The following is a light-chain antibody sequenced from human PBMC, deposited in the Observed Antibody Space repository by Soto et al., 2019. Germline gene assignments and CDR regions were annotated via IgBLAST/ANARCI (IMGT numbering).Light chain of an antibody. CDR1: QSVSSSY. V-gene: IGKV3-20*01. Sequence: EIVLTQSPGTLSLSPGERATLSCRASQSVSSSYLAWYQQKPGQAPRLLIYGASSRATGIPDRFSGSGSGTDFTITISRLEPGDFAVYYCQQYGSSPWTFGQGTKVEIK. CDR3: QQYGSSPWT. J-gene: IGKJ1*01. CDR2: GAS.